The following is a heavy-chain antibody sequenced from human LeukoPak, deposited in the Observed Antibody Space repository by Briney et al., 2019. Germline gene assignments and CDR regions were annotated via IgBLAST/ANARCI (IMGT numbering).Heavy chain of an antibody. CDR2: IYYNGST. CDR1: GGSISSYY. Sequence: SETLSLTCTVSGGSISSYYWSWIRQPPGKGLEWIGYIYYNGSTNYNPSLKSRVTISVDTSKNQFSLKLSSVTAADTAVYYCARSSMVIDAFDIWGQGTMVTVSS. D-gene: IGHD5-18*01. CDR3: ARSSMVIDAFDI. V-gene: IGHV4-59*01. J-gene: IGHJ3*02.